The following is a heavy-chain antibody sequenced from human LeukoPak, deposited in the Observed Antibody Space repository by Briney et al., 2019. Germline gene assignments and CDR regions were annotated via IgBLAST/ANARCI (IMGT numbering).Heavy chain of an antibody. CDR1: GGTFSTYA. D-gene: IGHD6-19*01. V-gene: IGHV1-18*01. Sequence: ASVKVSCKASGGTFSTYAISWVRQAPGQGLEWMGWISAYNGNTNYAQKLQGRVTMTTDTSTSTAYMELRSLRSDDTAVYYCARDIGSGWYGFNAFDVWGQGTMVTVSS. CDR2: ISAYNGNT. J-gene: IGHJ3*01. CDR3: ARDIGSGWYGFNAFDV.